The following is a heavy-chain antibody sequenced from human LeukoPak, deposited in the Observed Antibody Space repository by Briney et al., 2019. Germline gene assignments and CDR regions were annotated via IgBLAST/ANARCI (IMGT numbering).Heavy chain of an antibody. CDR1: GGSISSYY. J-gene: IGHJ3*02. V-gene: IGHV4-59*01. D-gene: IGHD3-16*01. Sequence: SETLSLTCTVSGGSISSYYWSWIRQPPGKGLEWIGYIYYSGSTNYNPSLKSRVTLSVDTSKNQFSLKLSSVTAADTAVYYCAGGGRAFNAFVIWGQGKMFTAS. CDR2: IYYSGST. CDR3: AGGGRAFNAFVI.